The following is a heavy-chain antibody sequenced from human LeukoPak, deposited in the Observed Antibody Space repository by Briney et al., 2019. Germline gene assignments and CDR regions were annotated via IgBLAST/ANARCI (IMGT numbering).Heavy chain of an antibody. J-gene: IGHJ4*02. V-gene: IGHV4-39*01. CDR1: GGSISSSSYY. D-gene: IGHD3-22*01. CDR2: IYYSGST. CDR3: ASRRNYYDSSGYTFDY. Sequence: PSETLSLTCTVSGGSISSSSYYWGWIRQPPGKGLEWIGSIYYSGSTYYNPSLKSRVTISVDTSKNQFSLKLSSVTAADTAVYYCASRRNYYDSSGYTFDYWGQGTLVTVSS.